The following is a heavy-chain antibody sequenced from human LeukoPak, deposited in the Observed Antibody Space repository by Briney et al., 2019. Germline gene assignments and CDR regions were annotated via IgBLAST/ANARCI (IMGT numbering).Heavy chain of an antibody. CDR2: IKQDGSEK. V-gene: IGHV3-7*01. CDR1: GFTFSSYW. D-gene: IGHD3-3*01. CDR3: AGHDFWSGYYYADY. J-gene: IGHJ4*02. Sequence: PGGSLRLSCAASGFTFSSYWMSWVRQAPGKGLEWVANIKQDGSEKYYVDSVKGRFTISRDNAKNSLYLQMDSLRAEDTAVYYCAGHDFWSGYYYADYWGQGTLVTVSS.